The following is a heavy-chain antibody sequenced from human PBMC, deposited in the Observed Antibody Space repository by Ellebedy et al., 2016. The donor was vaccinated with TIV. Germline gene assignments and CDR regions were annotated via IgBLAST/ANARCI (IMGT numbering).Heavy chain of an antibody. J-gene: IGHJ6*02. CDR1: GISISSYY. CDR2: IYYSGST. CDR3: ARRRVAGYYGMDV. Sequence: SETLSLXXTVSGISISSYYWSWIRQPPGKGLEWIGYIYYSGSTNYNPSLQSRVAISIDTSKKKVSLNLLSVTAADTAIYFCARRRVAGYYGMDVWGQGATVIVSS. V-gene: IGHV4-59*01.